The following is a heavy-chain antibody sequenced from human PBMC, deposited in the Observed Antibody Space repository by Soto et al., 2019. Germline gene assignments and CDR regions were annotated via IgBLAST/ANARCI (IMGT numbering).Heavy chain of an antibody. V-gene: IGHV1-2*04. Sequence: ASVKVSCKASGYTFTGYYMHWVRQAPGQGLEWMGWINPNSGGTNYAQKFQGWVTMTRDTSISTAYMELSRLRSDDTAVYYCARDGQRMAVAGEESWFDPWGQGTLVTVSS. J-gene: IGHJ5*02. CDR3: ARDGQRMAVAGEESWFDP. CDR1: GYTFTGYY. CDR2: INPNSGGT. D-gene: IGHD6-19*01.